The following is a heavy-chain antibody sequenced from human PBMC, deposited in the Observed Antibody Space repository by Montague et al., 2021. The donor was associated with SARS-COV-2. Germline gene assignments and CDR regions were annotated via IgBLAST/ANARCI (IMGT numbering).Heavy chain of an antibody. CDR3: AWWDPQIRTLFGFRGKSAKDY. CDR1: GESFSGYY. Sequence: SETLSLTCAVYGESFSGYYWTWIRQSPGRGLEWIAEINDGGTTNYNWSLKSRVTISVDTSKNQFSLKLNSVTVADTAVYYCAWWDPQIRTLFGFRGKSAKDYWGQGALVTVSS. D-gene: IGHD4-23*01. J-gene: IGHJ4*02. V-gene: IGHV4-34*01. CDR2: INDGGTT.